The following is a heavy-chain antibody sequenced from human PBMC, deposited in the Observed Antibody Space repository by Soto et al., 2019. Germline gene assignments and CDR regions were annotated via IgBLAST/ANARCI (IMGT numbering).Heavy chain of an antibody. CDR1: GYTFTSYY. V-gene: IGHV1-46*03. J-gene: IGHJ5*01. Sequence: ASVKVSCKASGYTFTSYYMHWVRQAPGQGLEWMGIINPSGGSTSYAQKFQGRVTMTRDTSTSTVYMELSSLRSEDTAVYYCARVYPSDTRYGYVGNNWFDPWGQGTTVTVSS. CDR2: INPSGGST. D-gene: IGHD5-18*01. CDR3: ARVYPSDTRYGYVGNNWFDP.